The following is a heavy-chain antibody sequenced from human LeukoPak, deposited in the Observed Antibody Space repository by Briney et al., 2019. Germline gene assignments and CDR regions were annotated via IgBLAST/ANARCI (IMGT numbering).Heavy chain of an antibody. CDR1: GYYFASYW. CDR2: IYPGDSDI. Sequence: GESLKISCKGSGYYFASYWIGWVRQMPGTGLEWMGIIYPGDSDIRYSPSFQGQVTISADKSISTVYLQWSSLKASDTAMYYCARRYGSGSYMDYWGQGTLVTVSS. V-gene: IGHV5-51*01. J-gene: IGHJ4*02. CDR3: ARRYGSGSYMDY. D-gene: IGHD3-10*01.